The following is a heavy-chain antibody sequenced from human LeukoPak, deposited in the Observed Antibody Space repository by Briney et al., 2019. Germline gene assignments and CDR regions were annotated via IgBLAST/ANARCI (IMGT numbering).Heavy chain of an antibody. CDR3: ARDKGRYCSSTSCSTWRFDP. V-gene: IGHV3-7*01. J-gene: IGHJ5*02. Sequence: PGGSLRLSCAASGFTFSSYWMSRVRQAPGKGLEWVANIKQDGSEKYYVDSVKGRFTISRDNAKNSLYLQMNSLRAEDTAVYYCARDKGRYCSSTSCSTWRFDPWGQGTLVTVSS. CDR2: IKQDGSEK. D-gene: IGHD2-2*02. CDR1: GFTFSSYW.